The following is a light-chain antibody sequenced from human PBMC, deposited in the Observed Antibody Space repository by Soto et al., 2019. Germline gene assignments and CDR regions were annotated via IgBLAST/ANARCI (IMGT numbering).Light chain of an antibody. J-gene: IGKJ1*01. V-gene: IGKV3-15*01. CDR2: GAS. CDR3: QQYNTWPPRT. CDR1: QSVSSN. Sequence: EIVMTQSPATLSVSPGERATLSCRASQSVSSNLAWYQQKPGQAPRLLIYGASTRATGIPARFSGSGSGTEFTLTISSLQSEDCAGYFCQQYNTWPPRTFGQGTKVEIK.